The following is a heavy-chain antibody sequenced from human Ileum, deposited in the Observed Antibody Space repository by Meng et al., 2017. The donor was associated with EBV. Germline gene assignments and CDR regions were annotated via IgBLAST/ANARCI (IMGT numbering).Heavy chain of an antibody. J-gene: IGHJ4*02. D-gene: IGHD3-9*01. CDR3: AREGGSFDILTGYDI. Sequence: QVQLQESGPGRVKPSGTLSLTCAVSGGSVSSGNWWSWVRQSPGKGLEWIGEIYQSGSTNYNPSLESRVTISLDKSENQLSLRLTSVTAADTAVYYCAREGGSFDILTGYDIWGQGTLVTVSS. V-gene: IGHV4-4*02. CDR2: IYQSGST. CDR1: GGSVSSGNW.